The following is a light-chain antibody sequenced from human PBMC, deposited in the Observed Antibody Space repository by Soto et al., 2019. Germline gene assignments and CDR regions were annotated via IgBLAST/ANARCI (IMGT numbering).Light chain of an antibody. Sequence: EIVMTQSPATLSVSPGERATLSCRASQSVRNSLAWYQQKPGQAPRLLIYQASTRATGTPARFSGSGSGTEFTLTITSLQSEDFAFYYCQRYNHWITFGQGTRLEIK. J-gene: IGKJ5*01. CDR3: QRYNHWIT. CDR1: QSVRNS. CDR2: QAS. V-gene: IGKV3-15*01.